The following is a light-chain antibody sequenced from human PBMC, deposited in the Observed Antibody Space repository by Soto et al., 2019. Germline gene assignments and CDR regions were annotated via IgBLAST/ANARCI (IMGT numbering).Light chain of an antibody. J-gene: IGKJ4*01. Sequence: EIVMTQSPATLSVSPGERVTLSCRASQSVYSMLAWYQQKPGQAPRLLIYDASTRPTGIPARFSGSGSGTDFTLTISRLDPEDFAVYYCQQYGSSVTFGGGTKVDIK. CDR2: DAS. CDR3: QQYGSSVT. CDR1: QSVYSM. V-gene: IGKV3D-15*01.